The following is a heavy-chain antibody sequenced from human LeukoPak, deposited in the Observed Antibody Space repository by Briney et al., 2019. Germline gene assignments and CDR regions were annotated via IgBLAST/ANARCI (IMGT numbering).Heavy chain of an antibody. CDR3: ARGGRWLQSEPDY. J-gene: IGHJ4*02. V-gene: IGHV4-59*01. CDR2: IYYSGST. D-gene: IGHD5-24*01. Sequence: SETLSLTCTVSGGSISSYYWSWIRQPPGKGLEWIGYIYYSGSTNYNPSLKSRVTISVDTSKNQFSLKLSSVTAADTAVYYCARGGRWLQSEPDYWGQGTLVTVSS. CDR1: GGSISSYY.